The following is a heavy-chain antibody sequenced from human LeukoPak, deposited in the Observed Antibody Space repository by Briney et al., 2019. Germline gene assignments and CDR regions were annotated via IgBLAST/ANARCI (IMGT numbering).Heavy chain of an antibody. J-gene: IGHJ4*02. CDR1: GFTFDDYA. CDR2: ISWNSGSI. CDR3: AKGRYYDSSGYYYFDY. D-gene: IGHD3-22*01. V-gene: IGHV3-9*01. Sequence: PGRSLRLSCAASGFTFDDYAMPWVRHAPGKGLEWVSGISWNSGSIGYADSVKGRFTISRDNAKNSLYLPMNSLRAEDTALYYCAKGRYYDSSGYYYFDYWGQGTLVTVSS.